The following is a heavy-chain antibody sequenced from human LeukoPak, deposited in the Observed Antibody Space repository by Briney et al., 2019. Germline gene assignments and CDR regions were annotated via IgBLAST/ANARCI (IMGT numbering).Heavy chain of an antibody. CDR1: GFTFSNSW. V-gene: IGHV3-48*03. Sequence: GGSLRLSCAAYGFTFSNSWMNWVRQGPGKGLEWVSYINSSESTIYYADSVKGRFTISRDNGKNSLYLQMNSLRAEDTAVYYCAELGITMIGGVWGKGTTVTISS. J-gene: IGHJ6*04. CDR2: INSSESTI. CDR3: AELGITMIGGV. D-gene: IGHD3-10*02.